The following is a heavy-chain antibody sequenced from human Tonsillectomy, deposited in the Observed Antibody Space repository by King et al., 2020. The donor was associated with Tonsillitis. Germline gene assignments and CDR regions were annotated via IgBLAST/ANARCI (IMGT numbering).Heavy chain of an antibody. CDR3: ARDSHSDFWRIIYYFDS. CDR1: GFDFSYSG. CDR2: IWYDESNK. D-gene: IGHD3-3*01. Sequence: VQLVESGGGVVQPGRSLRLSCATSGFDFSYSGMHWVRQAPGKGLEWVAVIWYDESNKYYADSVKGRFTISRDNANNTLYLEMNNLRAEDTAVYYCARDSHSDFWRIIYYFDSWGQGNLITVSS. V-gene: IGHV3-33*01. J-gene: IGHJ4*02.